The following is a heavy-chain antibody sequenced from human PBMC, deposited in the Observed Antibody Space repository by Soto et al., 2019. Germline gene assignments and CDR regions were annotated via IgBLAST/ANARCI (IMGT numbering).Heavy chain of an antibody. J-gene: IGHJ5*02. CDR2: IIPIFGTA. V-gene: IGHV1-69*12. Sequence: QVQLVQSGAEVKKPGSSVKVSCKASGGTFSSYAISWVRQAPGQGLEWMGGIIPIFGTANYAQKFQGRVTITADESTSTAYLERSSLRSEDTAVYYCARECGSGGTNWFDPWGQGTLVTVSS. CDR1: GGTFSSYA. CDR3: ARECGSGGTNWFDP. D-gene: IGHD6-19*01.